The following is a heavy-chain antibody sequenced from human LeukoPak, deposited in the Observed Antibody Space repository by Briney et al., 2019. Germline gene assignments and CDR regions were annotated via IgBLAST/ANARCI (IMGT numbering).Heavy chain of an antibody. D-gene: IGHD2-2*01. J-gene: IGHJ5*02. Sequence: ASVKVSCKASVYTFTGYYMHWVRQAPGQGLEWMGWINPNSGGTNYAQKFQGRVTMTRDTSISTAYMELSRLRSDDTAVYYCASAPMGIVVVPAANHWGQGTLVTASS. CDR3: ASAPMGIVVVPAANH. V-gene: IGHV1-2*02. CDR1: VYTFTGYY. CDR2: INPNSGGT.